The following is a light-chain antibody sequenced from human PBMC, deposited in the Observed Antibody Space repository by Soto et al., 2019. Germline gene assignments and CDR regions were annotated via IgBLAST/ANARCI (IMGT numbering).Light chain of an antibody. CDR3: QQYNTFSRT. J-gene: IGKJ1*01. CDR2: KAS. CDR1: QSISSW. V-gene: IGKV1-5*03. Sequence: DIQMTQSPSTLSASVGDRVTITCRASQSISSWLAWYQQKPGKAPKLLIYKASILESGVPSRFSGSGSGTVFTLTISSLQPDDFATSYCQQYNTFSRTFGQGTKVDIK.